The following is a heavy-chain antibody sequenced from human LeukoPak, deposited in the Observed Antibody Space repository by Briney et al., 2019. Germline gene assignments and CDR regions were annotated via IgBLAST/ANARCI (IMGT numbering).Heavy chain of an antibody. Sequence: GGSLRLSCAASGFTFDDYAMHWVRQAPGKGLEWVSGISWNSGSIGYADSVKGRFTISRDNAKNSLYLQMNSLRAEDTALYYCAKDIGAAAGEDGMDVWGQGTTVTVSS. V-gene: IGHV3-9*01. CDR1: GFTFDDYA. J-gene: IGHJ6*02. CDR2: ISWNSGSI. CDR3: AKDIGAAAGEDGMDV. D-gene: IGHD6-13*01.